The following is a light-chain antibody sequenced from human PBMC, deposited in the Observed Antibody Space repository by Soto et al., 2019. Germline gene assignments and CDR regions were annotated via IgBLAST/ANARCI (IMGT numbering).Light chain of an antibody. CDR1: QSVFSY. V-gene: IGKV3-11*01. Sequence: EVVLTQSPATLSLSPGERATLSCRASQSVFSYLAWYQQKPGQAPRLLIYDASNRATGIPARFSGSGSGTDVTLTISSLEPEDFAVYYCQQRYNWPPITFGQGTRLEIK. J-gene: IGKJ5*01. CDR3: QQRYNWPPIT. CDR2: DAS.